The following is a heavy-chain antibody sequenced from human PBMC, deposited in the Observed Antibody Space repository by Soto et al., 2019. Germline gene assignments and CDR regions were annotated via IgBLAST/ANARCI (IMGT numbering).Heavy chain of an antibody. CDR3: ARQDSGYDLYYFDY. Sequence: SETLSLTCAVYSGSVSDYWWSWIRQPPGKGLQWIGEITYGGSTNYDPSLKSRVTISMDTSKNQFSLKLTSVTAADTAVYYCARQDSGYDLYYFDYWGQGTLVTVSS. V-gene: IGHV4-34*01. D-gene: IGHD5-12*01. CDR1: SGSVSDYW. CDR2: ITYGGST. J-gene: IGHJ4*02.